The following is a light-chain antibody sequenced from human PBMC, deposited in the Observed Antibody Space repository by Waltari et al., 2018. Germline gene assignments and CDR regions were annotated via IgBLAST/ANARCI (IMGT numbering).Light chain of an antibody. Sequence: QSALTQPASVSGSPGQSITISCTGTSSDVGGSNYFSWYQQHPGKAPKLMIYDVNKRPSGISNRFSGSKSGNTASLTISGLQAEDEADYYCSSYTSSSTWVFGGGTKLTVL. CDR1: SSDVGGSNY. CDR2: DVN. V-gene: IGLV2-14*01. CDR3: SSYTSSSTWV. J-gene: IGLJ3*02.